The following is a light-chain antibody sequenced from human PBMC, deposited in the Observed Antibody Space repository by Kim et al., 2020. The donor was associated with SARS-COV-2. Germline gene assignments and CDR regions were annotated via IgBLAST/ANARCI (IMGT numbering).Light chain of an antibody. J-gene: IGKJ1*01. CDR1: KVISNS. CDR2: DAS. CDR3: QKYNSAPWT. Sequence: PAVGNRVTITCRASKVISNSLAWYQQKPGKGPKVLIYDASNLQSGVPSRFSGSGSGTDFTLTISSLQPEDVATYYCQKYNSAPWTLGQGPKVDIK. V-gene: IGKV1-27*01.